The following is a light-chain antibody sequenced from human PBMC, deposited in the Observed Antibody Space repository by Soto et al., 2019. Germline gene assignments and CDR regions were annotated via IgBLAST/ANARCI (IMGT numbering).Light chain of an antibody. Sequence: EVVMTQSPATLSLSPGERATLSCRASQSVSSDLAWYQQKPGQAPRLLIYGASTRATDIPARFSGGGSGTEFTLTISNLQSEDCGLYYCQQYNDWPPITCGPGTKVDIK. CDR1: QSVSSD. V-gene: IGKV3-15*01. J-gene: IGKJ3*01. CDR2: GAS. CDR3: QQYNDWPPIT.